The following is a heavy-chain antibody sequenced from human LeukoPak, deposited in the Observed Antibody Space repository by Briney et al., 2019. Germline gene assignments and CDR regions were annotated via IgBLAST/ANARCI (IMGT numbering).Heavy chain of an antibody. D-gene: IGHD3-10*01. J-gene: IGHJ6*04. CDR3: ARDSGV. CDR1: GFTFSYYW. CDR2: INTDGSST. Sequence: GGSLGLSCAVSGFTFSYYWMYWVRQAPGKGLVWVSRINTDGSSTSYADSVKGRFTVSRDNAKSTLYLQMNSLRAEDTAVYYCARDSGVWGKGTTVTVSS. V-gene: IGHV3-74*01.